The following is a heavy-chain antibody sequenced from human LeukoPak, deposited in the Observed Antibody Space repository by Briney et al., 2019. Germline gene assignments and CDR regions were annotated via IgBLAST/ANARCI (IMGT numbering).Heavy chain of an antibody. V-gene: IGHV4-34*01. CDR1: GGSFSGYY. D-gene: IGHD5-18*01. CDR3: ASHMGAIVGGAFDI. J-gene: IGHJ3*02. CDR2: INHSGST. Sequence: PSETLSLTCAVYGGSFSGYYWSWIRQPPGKGLEWIGEINHSGSTNHNPSLKSRVTISVDTSKNQFSLKLSSVTAADTAVYYCASHMGAIVGGAFDIWGQGTMVTVSS.